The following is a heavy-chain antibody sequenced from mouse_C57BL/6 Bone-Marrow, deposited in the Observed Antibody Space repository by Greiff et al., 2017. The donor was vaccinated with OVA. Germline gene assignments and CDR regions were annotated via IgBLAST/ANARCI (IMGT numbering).Heavy chain of an antibody. CDR1: GFNIIDCY. CDR2: IDPDGGDT. V-gene: IGHV14-2*01. D-gene: IGHD1-1*01. CDR3: ARWYYGSSFAY. J-gene: IGHJ3*01. Sequence: VLLQQSGAELVKPGASVKLSCTASGFNIIDCYMHWVKQRTEQGLEWIGRIDPDGGDTKYGPKFQGKATITADTSSNTDYLQLSSLTSEDTAVYYCARWYYGSSFAYWGQGTLVTVSA.